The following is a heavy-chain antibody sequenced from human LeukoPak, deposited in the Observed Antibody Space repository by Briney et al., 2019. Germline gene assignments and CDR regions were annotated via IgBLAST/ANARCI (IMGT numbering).Heavy chain of an antibody. Sequence: PSETLSLTCTVSGVSISSSNSYWGWIRQPPGKGLEWIGSIYYSGNTYYNASLKSQVSISIDTSKNQFSLKLNSVTAADTAVYYCARDRVVRGVYDQWGQGTLVTVSS. D-gene: IGHD3-10*01. CDR2: IYYSGNT. CDR3: ARDRVVRGVYDQ. V-gene: IGHV4-39*07. J-gene: IGHJ4*02. CDR1: GVSISSSNSY.